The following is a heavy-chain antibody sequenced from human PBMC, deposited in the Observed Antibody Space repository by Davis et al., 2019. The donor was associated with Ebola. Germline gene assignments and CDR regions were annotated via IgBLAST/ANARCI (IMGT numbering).Heavy chain of an antibody. CDR3: ARRGEAFYDNSGYLDYYYYGMDV. CDR2: IKQDGSEK. J-gene: IGHJ6*04. CDR1: GFTFSSYW. D-gene: IGHD3-22*01. Sequence: GESLKISCAASGFTFSSYWMSWVRQAPGKGLEWVANIKQDGSEKYYVDSVKGRFTISRDNAKNSLYLQMNSLRAEDTAVYYCARRGEAFYDNSGYLDYYYYGMDVWGKGTTVTVSP. V-gene: IGHV3-7*03.